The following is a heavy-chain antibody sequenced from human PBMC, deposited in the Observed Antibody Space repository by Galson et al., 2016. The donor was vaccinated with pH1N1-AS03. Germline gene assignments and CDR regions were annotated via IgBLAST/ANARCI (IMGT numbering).Heavy chain of an antibody. J-gene: IGHJ4*02. CDR3: VHRRRMITVASVFDY. CDR1: GFSLSTSGEG. D-gene: IGHD3-16*01. V-gene: IGHV2-5*02. Sequence: PALVKPTQTLTLTCTFSGFSLSTSGEGVGWIRQPPGKALEWLTLIHWDDDKRYSPSLRTRLTITKDTPKNQVVLTMTNMDPVDTATYFCVHRRRMITVASVFDYWGQGALVTVSS. CDR2: IHWDDDK.